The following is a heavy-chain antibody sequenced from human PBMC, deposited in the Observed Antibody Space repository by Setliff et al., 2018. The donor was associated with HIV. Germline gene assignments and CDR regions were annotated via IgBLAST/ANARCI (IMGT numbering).Heavy chain of an antibody. CDR1: GYTFTNYG. J-gene: IGHJ4*02. CDR3: ARPAATWDFDY. V-gene: IGHV1-18*01. D-gene: IGHD2-2*01. Sequence: ASVKVSCKASGYTFTNYGITWVRQAPGHGLEWMGWIGAKNDNTNYARQFQGRVTMTTDTSTNTVYMELRSLTSDDTAVYYRARPAATWDFDYWGQGTLVTVSS. CDR2: IGAKNDNT.